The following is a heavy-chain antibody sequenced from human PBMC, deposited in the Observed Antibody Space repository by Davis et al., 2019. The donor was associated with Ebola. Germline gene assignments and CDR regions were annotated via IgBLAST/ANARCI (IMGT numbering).Heavy chain of an antibody. V-gene: IGHV4-39*01. J-gene: IGHJ5*02. D-gene: IGHD4-17*01. Sequence: WVRQAPGKGLEWIGSIYYSGSTYYNPSLKSRVTISVDTVKNQFSLKLSSVTATDTAVYYCVRGTSTVKTAKGWFDPWGQGTLVTVSS. CDR3: VRGTSTVKTAKGWFDP. CDR2: IYYSGST.